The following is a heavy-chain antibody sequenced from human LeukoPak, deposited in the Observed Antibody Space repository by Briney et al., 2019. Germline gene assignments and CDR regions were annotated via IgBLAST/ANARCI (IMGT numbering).Heavy chain of an antibody. J-gene: IGHJ6*03. V-gene: IGHV1-8*01. Sequence: ASVKVSCKASGYTLTSYDIIGVRRATRQGLEWMGWMNPNSGNTGYAQKFQGRVTMTRNTSISTAYTELSSLRSEDTAVYYCARLGYYDFWSGSNYYYMDVWGKGTTVTVYS. CDR3: ARLGYYDFWSGSNYYYMDV. D-gene: IGHD3-3*01. CDR2: MNPNSGNT. CDR1: GYTLTSYD.